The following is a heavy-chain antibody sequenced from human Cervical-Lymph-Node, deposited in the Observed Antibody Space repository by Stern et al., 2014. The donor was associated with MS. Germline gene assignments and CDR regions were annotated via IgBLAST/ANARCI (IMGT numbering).Heavy chain of an antibody. Sequence: EVQLVESGAEVKKPGESLKISCKGSGYTFTNNWIAWVRQMPGKGLEWMGIIYPDDSDIRYSPSLQGQVPISADKSISPAYLQWSSLKAADSAVYYWARPPPRRKWDDPNYGMDVWGQGTTVTVSS. D-gene: IGHD1-1*01. CDR2: IYPDDSDI. CDR1: GYTFTNNW. CDR3: ARPPPRRKWDDPNYGMDV. V-gene: IGHV5-51*03. J-gene: IGHJ6*02.